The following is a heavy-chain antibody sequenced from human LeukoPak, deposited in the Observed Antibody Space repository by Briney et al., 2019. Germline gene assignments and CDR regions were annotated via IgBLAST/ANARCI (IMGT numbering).Heavy chain of an antibody. Sequence: GGSLRLSCAASGFTFSSYWMHWVRQAPGKGLVWVSHIYNDGSSTSYADSVKGRFTISRDNAKNTLYLQMNSLRAEDTALYYCTRGSSTGLISGHDYWGQGTLVTVSS. CDR1: GFTFSSYW. CDR3: TRGSSTGLISGHDY. D-gene: IGHD3-10*01. CDR2: IYNDGSST. J-gene: IGHJ4*02. V-gene: IGHV3-74*01.